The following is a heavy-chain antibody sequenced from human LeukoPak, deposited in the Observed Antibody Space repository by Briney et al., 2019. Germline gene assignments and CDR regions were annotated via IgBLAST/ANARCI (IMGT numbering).Heavy chain of an antibody. CDR1: GGSLSSYY. V-gene: IGHV4-59*01. CDR2: IYYSGST. Sequence: PSETLSLTCTVSGGSLSSYYWSWIRQPPGKGLEWIGYIYYSGSTTYNPSLKSRVTISLDTSKNHFSLKLNSVTAADTAVYYCARSAEGYCSGGSCYSYYYYMDVWGKGTTVTVSS. CDR3: ARSAEGYCSGGSCYSYYYYMDV. J-gene: IGHJ6*03. D-gene: IGHD2-15*01.